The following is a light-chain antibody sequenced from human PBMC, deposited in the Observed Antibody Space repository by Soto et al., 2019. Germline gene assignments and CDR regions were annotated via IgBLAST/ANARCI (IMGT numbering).Light chain of an antibody. CDR1: QSVSSY. CDR2: DAS. V-gene: IGKV3-11*01. Sequence: EIVLTQSPATLSLSPGERATLSYRASQSVSSYLAWYQQKPGKAPRLLIYDASNRATGIPARFSGSGSGTDFTLTISSLEPEDFAVYYCQQRSNWPITFGQGTRLEIK. J-gene: IGKJ5*01. CDR3: QQRSNWPIT.